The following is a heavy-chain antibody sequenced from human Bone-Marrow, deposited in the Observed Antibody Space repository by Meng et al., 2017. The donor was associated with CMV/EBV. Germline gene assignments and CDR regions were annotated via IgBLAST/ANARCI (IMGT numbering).Heavy chain of an antibody. CDR2: IIPILGIA. D-gene: IGHD2-2*01. V-gene: IGHV1-69*02. Sequence: SVKVSCKASGGTFSSYTISWVRQAPGQGLEWMGRIIPILGIANYAQKFQGRVTITADKSTSTAYMELRSLRSDDTAVYYCARVRIVVVVPAATLHYYGMDVWGQGTTVTVSS. CDR3: ARVRIVVVVPAATLHYYGMDV. CDR1: GGTFSSYT. J-gene: IGHJ6*02.